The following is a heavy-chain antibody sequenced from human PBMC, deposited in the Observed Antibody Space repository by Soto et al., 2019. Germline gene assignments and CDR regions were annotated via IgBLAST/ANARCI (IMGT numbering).Heavy chain of an antibody. J-gene: IGHJ1*01. CDR3: AKDPMYYYDSSGYYFGAEYFQH. Sequence: EVQLLESGGGLVQPGGSLRLSCAASGFTFSSYAMSWVRQAPGKGLEWVSAISGSGGSTYYADSVKGRFTISRDNSKNTLYLQMNSLRAEDTAVYYCAKDPMYYYDSSGYYFGAEYFQHWGQGTLVTVSS. D-gene: IGHD3-22*01. CDR1: GFTFSSYA. V-gene: IGHV3-23*01. CDR2: ISGSGGST.